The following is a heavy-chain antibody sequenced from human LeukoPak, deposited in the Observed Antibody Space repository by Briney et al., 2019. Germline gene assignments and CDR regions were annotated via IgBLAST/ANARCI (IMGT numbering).Heavy chain of an antibody. CDR2: IYYSGSN. Sequence: SETLSLTCTVSGGSISSSSYYWGWIRQPPGKGLEWIGSIYYSGSNYYNPSLKSRVTITVDTYKTQFSLKLSSVTAADTAVYYCAMRHDYYDSSSDYYTWGQGTLVTVSS. CDR3: AMRHDYYDSSSDYYT. D-gene: IGHD3-22*01. CDR1: GGSISSSSYY. J-gene: IGHJ5*02. V-gene: IGHV4-39*01.